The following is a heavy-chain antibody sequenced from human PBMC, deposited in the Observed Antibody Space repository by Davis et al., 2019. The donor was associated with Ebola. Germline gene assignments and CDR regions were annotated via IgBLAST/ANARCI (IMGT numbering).Heavy chain of an antibody. CDR2: IWYDGSNK. D-gene: IGHD1-1*01. V-gene: IGHV3-33*08. CDR3: ARDQYRAGSFDI. J-gene: IGHJ3*02. Sequence: GESLKISCAASGFTVSSYGMHWVRQAPGKGLEWVAVIWYDGSNKYYADSVKGRFTISRDNSKNTLYLQMNSLRAEDTAVYYCARDQYRAGSFDIWGQGTMVTVSS. CDR1: GFTVSSYG.